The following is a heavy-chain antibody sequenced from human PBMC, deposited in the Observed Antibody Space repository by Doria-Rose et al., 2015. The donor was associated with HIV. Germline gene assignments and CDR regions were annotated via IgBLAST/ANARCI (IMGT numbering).Heavy chain of an antibody. CDR2: IFSYDER. Sequence: QVTSKESGPVLVKPTETLTLTCTVSGVSLSSPGMGVSWIRQPPGKALEWLANIFSYDERSYKTSLESRLTISSGTSKSQVVLTMTDMDPVDTATYYCARIKSSRWYHKYYFDFWGQGTLVIVSA. J-gene: IGHJ4*02. CDR1: GVSLSSPGMG. D-gene: IGHD6-13*01. CDR3: ARIKSSRWYHKYYFDF. V-gene: IGHV2-26*01.